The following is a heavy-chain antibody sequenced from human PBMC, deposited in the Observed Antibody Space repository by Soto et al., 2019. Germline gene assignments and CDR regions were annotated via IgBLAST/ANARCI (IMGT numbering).Heavy chain of an antibody. Sequence: GGSLRLSCAASGFSISDYGMEWVRQAPGKGLEWVALISYDGSNTYYADSVKGRFTISRDNSKDTLFLQMTGLRAEGTAVYYCAKGAGDRLSLGMDVWGQGTTVTVSS. D-gene: IGHD1-26*01. CDR3: AKGAGDRLSLGMDV. CDR1: GFSISDYG. CDR2: ISYDGSNT. V-gene: IGHV3-30*18. J-gene: IGHJ6*02.